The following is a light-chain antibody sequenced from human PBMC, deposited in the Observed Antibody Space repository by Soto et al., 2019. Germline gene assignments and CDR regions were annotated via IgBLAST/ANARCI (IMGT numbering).Light chain of an antibody. CDR3: QQDGSSRLT. V-gene: IGKV3-20*01. J-gene: IGKJ1*01. Sequence: EIGLTQSPGTLSLSPGERATLSCRASQSVSSSYLAWYQQKPGQAPRLLIYGASSRATGIPDRFSGSGSGTDFTITISRLEPEDLAMYYCQQDGSSRLTLGQGTKVETK. CDR1: QSVSSSY. CDR2: GAS.